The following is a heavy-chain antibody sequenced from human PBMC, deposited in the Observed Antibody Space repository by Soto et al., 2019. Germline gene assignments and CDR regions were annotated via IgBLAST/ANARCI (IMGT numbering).Heavy chain of an antibody. J-gene: IGHJ6*02. CDR1: GYTLTSYG. CDR3: ARDCRSTSCYKSFPPYYYYYGMDV. CDR2: ISAYNGNT. Sequence: ASVKVSCKASGYTLTSYGISWVRQAPGQGLEWMGWISAYNGNTNYAQKLQGRVTMTTDTSTSTAYMELRSLRSDDTAVYYCARDCRSTSCYKSFPPYYYYYGMDVWGQGTTVTVSS. V-gene: IGHV1-18*04. D-gene: IGHD2-2*02.